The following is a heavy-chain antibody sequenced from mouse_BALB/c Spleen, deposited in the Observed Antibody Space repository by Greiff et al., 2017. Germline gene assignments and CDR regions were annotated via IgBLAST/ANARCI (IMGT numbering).Heavy chain of an antibody. J-gene: IGHJ3*01. V-gene: IGHV3-6*02. Sequence: DVQLQESGPGLVKPSQSLSLTCSVTGYSITSGYYWNWIRQFPGNKLEWMGYISYDGSNNYNPSLKNRISITRDTSKNQFFLKLNSVTTEDTATYYCARDMDGYGFAYWGQGTLVTVSA. D-gene: IGHD2-2*01. CDR2: ISYDGSN. CDR3: ARDMDGYGFAY. CDR1: GYSITSGYY.